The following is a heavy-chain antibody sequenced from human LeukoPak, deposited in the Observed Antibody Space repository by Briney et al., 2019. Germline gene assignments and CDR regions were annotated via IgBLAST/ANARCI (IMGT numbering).Heavy chain of an antibody. J-gene: IGHJ4*02. CDR3: ARAAYASSSDS. CDR1: GFAFSSYW. Sequence: GGSLRLSCVASGFAFSSYWMAWVRQAPGEGLPWVASVDLDGGGKYSVDSVKGRFTISRDNAKNSLYLQMDSLRVEDTAVYYCARAAYASSSDSWGQGTLVTVSS. V-gene: IGHV3-7*03. D-gene: IGHD6-6*01. CDR2: VDLDGGGK.